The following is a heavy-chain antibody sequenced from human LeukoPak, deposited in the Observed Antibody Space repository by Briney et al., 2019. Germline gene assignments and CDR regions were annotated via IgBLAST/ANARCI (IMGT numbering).Heavy chain of an antibody. CDR1: GFTFSDHS. Sequence: GGSLRLSCVASGFTFSDHSMMWVRQAPGKGLEWVANIKQDGSEKYYVDSVKGRFTISRDNAKNSLYLQMNSLRAEDTAVYYCARDNELISGSGYYYYYYYYMDVWGKGTTVTVSS. D-gene: IGHD3-3*01. CDR2: IKQDGSEK. CDR3: ARDNELISGSGYYYYYYYYMDV. V-gene: IGHV3-7*01. J-gene: IGHJ6*03.